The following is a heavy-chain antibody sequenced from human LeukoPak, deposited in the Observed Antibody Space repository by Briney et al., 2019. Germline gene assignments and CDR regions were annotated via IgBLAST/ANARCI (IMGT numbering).Heavy chain of an antibody. CDR1: GYSFTSYW. CDR2: IYPGDSDT. D-gene: IGHD1-26*01. CDR3: ARQFRTYSGSYWGGY. V-gene: IGHV5-51*01. Sequence: PGESLKISCKGSGYSFTSYWIGWVRQMPGKGLEWMGIIYPGDSDTRYSPSFQGQVTISADKSISTAYLQWSSLKASDTAMYYCARQFRTYSGSYWGGYWGQGTLVTVSS. J-gene: IGHJ4*02.